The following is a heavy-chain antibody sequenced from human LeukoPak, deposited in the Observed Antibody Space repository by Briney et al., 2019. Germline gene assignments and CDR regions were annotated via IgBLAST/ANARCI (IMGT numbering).Heavy chain of an antibody. Sequence: ASETLSLTCAVSGGSISSGGYSWSWIRQPPGKGLEWIGYIYHSGSTHYNPSLKSRVTISVDRSKNQFSLKLSSVTAADTAVYYCARQYSGYDAFDYWGQGTLVTVSS. CDR1: GGSISSGGYS. CDR2: IYHSGST. CDR3: ARQYSGYDAFDY. D-gene: IGHD5-12*01. J-gene: IGHJ4*02. V-gene: IGHV4-30-2*01.